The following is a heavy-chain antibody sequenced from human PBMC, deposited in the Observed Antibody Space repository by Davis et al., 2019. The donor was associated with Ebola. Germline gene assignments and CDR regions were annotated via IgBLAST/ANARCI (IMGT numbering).Heavy chain of an antibody. Sequence: ASVKVSCKASGYTFTGYYMHWVRQAPAQGLEWMGWIKPNSGGTNYAQKFQGRVTMTRDTSISTAYMELSRLRSDDTAVDYCAGDYGSGWYVDYWGQGTLVTVSS. J-gene: IGHJ4*02. CDR2: IKPNSGGT. D-gene: IGHD6-25*01. CDR1: GYTFTGYY. V-gene: IGHV1-2*02. CDR3: AGDYGSGWYVDY.